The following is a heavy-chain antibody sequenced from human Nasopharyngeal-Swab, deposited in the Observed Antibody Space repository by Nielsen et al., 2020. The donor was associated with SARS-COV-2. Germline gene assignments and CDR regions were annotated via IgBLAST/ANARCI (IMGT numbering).Heavy chain of an antibody. CDR2: IYHSGST. J-gene: IGHJ3*02. V-gene: IGHV4-4*02. CDR1: GGSISSSNW. CDR3: ARGTTFQDAFDI. Sequence: SETLSLTCAVSGGSISSSNWWSWIRQPPGKGLEWIGEIYHSGSTYYNPSLKSRVTISVDRSKNQFSLKLSSVTAADTAVYYCARGTTFQDAFDIWGQGTMVTVSS. D-gene: IGHD1/OR15-1a*01.